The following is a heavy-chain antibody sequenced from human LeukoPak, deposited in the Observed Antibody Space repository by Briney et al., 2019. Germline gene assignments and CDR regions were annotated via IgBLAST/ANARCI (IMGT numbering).Heavy chain of an antibody. CDR3: AREGIAVAGSIDY. V-gene: IGHV1-2*02. D-gene: IGHD6-19*01. CDR1: GYTFTGYY. J-gene: IGHJ4*02. CDR2: INPNSGGT. Sequence: ASVKVSCKASGYTFTGYYMHWVRQAPGQGLEWMGWINPNSGGTNYAQKFQGRVTMTRDTSISTAYMELSRLRSDDTAVYYCAREGIAVAGSIDYWGQGTLVTVSS.